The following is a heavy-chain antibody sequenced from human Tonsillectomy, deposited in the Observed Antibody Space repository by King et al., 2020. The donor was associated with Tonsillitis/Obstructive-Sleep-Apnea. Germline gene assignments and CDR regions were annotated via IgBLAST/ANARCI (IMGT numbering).Heavy chain of an antibody. CDR1: GGSIISEH. J-gene: IGHJ3*02. CDR3: ARQSGGTYTEGAFDI. Sequence: QLQESGPGLVKPSETLSLTCSVSGGSIISEHWTWIRQTPGXGLEWIGYIYYNGKTNYNPSXKXRLTMSVDTSKNQFSLNLSSVTAADTAVYYCARQSGGTYTEGAFDIWGXXXMVTVSS. D-gene: IGHD5-12*01. CDR2: IYYNGKT. V-gene: IGHV4-59*08.